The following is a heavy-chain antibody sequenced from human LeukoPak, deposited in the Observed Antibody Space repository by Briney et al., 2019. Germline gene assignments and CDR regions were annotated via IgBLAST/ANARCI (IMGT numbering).Heavy chain of an antibody. CDR2: ISSSSSYI. D-gene: IGHD1-26*01. J-gene: IGHJ4*02. CDR1: GFTFSTYA. CDR3: ATVGATSY. Sequence: GGSLRLSCAASGFTFSTYAMSWVRQAPGKGLEWVSSISSSSSYIYYADSVKGRFTISRDNAKNSLYLQMNSLRAEDTAVYYCATVGATSYWGQGTLVTVSS. V-gene: IGHV3-21*01.